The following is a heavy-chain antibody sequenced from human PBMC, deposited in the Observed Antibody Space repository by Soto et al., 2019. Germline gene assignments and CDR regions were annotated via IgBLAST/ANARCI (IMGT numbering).Heavy chain of an antibody. CDR3: ARAGRSYSNDY. CDR2: ISAYNGNT. V-gene: IGHV1-18*01. J-gene: IGHJ4*02. CDR1: GYTFSNYG. Sequence: QVQLVQSGAEVKKPGASVKVSCKASGYTFSNYGVTWVRQAPGQGLEWMGWISAYNGNTNYAQKLQARVTMTTDTSTRTAYMELRSLRSDDTAVYYCARAGRSYSNDYWGQGTLVTVSS. D-gene: IGHD2-21*01.